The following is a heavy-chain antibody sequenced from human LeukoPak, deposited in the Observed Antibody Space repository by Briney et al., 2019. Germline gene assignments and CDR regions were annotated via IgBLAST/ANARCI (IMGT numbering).Heavy chain of an antibody. CDR3: AKGNWNDD. V-gene: IGHV3-23*01. CDR2: ISGSGDST. CDR1: GFTFSDSD. J-gene: IGHJ5*02. Sequence: GGSLRLSCAASGFTFSDSDMSWVRQAPGKGLEWVSGISGSGDSTYNAGSVKGRFTISRDNSKNTLYLQMNSLRAEDTAVYYCAKGNWNDDWGQGTPATVSS.